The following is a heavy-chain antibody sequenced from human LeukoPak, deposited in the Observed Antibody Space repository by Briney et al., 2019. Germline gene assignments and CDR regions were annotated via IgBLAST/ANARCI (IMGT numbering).Heavy chain of an antibody. D-gene: IGHD6-19*01. V-gene: IGHV4-59*02. Sequence: SETLSLTCVVSGGSVSGYYWGWIRQPPGRGLEWIGYVYYSGSTNYNPSFKSRITISVDTSRNQFSLQLSSVTAADTAVYYCARGSAWYFVYWGQGALVTVSS. CDR1: GGSVSGYY. J-gene: IGHJ4*02. CDR3: ARGSAWYFVY. CDR2: VYYSGST.